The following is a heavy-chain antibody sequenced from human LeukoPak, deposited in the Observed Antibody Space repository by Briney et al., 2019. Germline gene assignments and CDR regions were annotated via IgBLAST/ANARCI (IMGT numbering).Heavy chain of an antibody. D-gene: IGHD3-3*01. V-gene: IGHV3-21*01. CDR2: ISSSGSYI. CDR3: ARDRGLGYYDFWSGYRPFDY. Sequence: GGSLRLFCAASGFTFSSYSMNWVRQAPGKGLEWVSSISSSGSYIYYADSVKGRFTISRDNAKNSLYLQMNSLRAEDTAVYYCARDRGLGYYDFWSGYRPFDYWGQGTLVTVSS. J-gene: IGHJ4*02. CDR1: GFTFSSYS.